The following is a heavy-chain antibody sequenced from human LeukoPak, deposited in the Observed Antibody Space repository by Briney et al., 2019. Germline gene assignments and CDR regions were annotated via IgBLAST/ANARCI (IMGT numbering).Heavy chain of an antibody. CDR3: ARFTYDYVWGSYRYIDY. J-gene: IGHJ4*02. Sequence: SETLSLTCAVSGGSISSGGYYWSWLRQHPGGGLEWVGYIFYSGTTYYNPSLKSRITISVDTSKNQFSLKLSSVTAADTAVYYCARFTYDYVWGSYRYIDYWGQGTLVTVSS. D-gene: IGHD3-16*02. CDR1: GGSISSGGYY. CDR2: IFYSGTT. V-gene: IGHV4-31*11.